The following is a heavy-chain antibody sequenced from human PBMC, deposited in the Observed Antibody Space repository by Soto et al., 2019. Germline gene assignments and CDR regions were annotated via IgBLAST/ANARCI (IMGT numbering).Heavy chain of an antibody. Sequence: GESLKISCAASGFTFSSYSMNWVRQAPGKGLEWVSSISSSSSYIYYADSVKGRFTISRDNAKNSLYLQMNSLRAEDTAVYYCARDGSGSYYNGPGAFDIWGQGTMVTVSS. CDR1: GFTFSSYS. V-gene: IGHV3-21*01. J-gene: IGHJ3*02. CDR2: ISSSSSYI. CDR3: ARDGSGSYYNGPGAFDI. D-gene: IGHD3-10*01.